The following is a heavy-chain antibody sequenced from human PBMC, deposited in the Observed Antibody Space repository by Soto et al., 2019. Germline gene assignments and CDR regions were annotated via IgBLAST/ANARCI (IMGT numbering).Heavy chain of an antibody. Sequence: HEHLVQSGAEVKRPGASLKVSCKASGYSFTGYYIHWVRQAPGQGLEWMGWINPDSGATNYAQDLRGRVPLTSDTSISTASMDLTSLTSDDTAVYYCARGDYGTGGYPFPCFDYWGQGTLVIVSS. J-gene: IGHJ4*02. V-gene: IGHV1-2*02. CDR1: GYSFTGYY. CDR3: ARGDYGTGGYPFPCFDY. CDR2: INPDSGAT. D-gene: IGHD2-8*02.